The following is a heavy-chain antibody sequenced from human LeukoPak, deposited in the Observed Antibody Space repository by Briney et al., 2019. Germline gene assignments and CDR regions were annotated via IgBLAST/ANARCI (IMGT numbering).Heavy chain of an antibody. Sequence: SSETLSLTCAVYGGSFSGYYWTWVRQPPGKGLEWIGEINHKGATNYNPFLKSRVTISLDTSENQFSLKLSSVTAADTAVYYCTRSPAPDQVGRFDLWGRGTLVTVSS. CDR3: TRSPAPDQVGRFDL. V-gene: IGHV4-34*01. CDR2: INHKGAT. D-gene: IGHD3-10*01. J-gene: IGHJ2*01. CDR1: GGSFSGYY.